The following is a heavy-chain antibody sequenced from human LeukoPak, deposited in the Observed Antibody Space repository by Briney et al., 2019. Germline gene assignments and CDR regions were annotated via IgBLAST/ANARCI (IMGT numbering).Heavy chain of an antibody. CDR2: IYYSGTT. Sequence: PSETLSLTCIVSGGPISSSNYYWGWIRQPPGKGLEWIGTIYYSGTTYYNPSLESRVTIFEDTSKNQFSLMLTSVTAADTAVYYCARQISDYYYYYMDVWGKGTTVTVSS. J-gene: IGHJ6*03. CDR3: ARQISDYYYYYMDV. CDR1: GGPISSSNYY. V-gene: IGHV4-39*01. D-gene: IGHD3-10*01.